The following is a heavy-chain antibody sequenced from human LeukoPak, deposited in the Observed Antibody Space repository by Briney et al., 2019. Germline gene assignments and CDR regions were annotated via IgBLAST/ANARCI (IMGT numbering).Heavy chain of an antibody. V-gene: IGHV1-2*02. CDR3: ARGAYYYDGSGYLNY. CDR2: INPNSGGT. CDR1: GYTFTGYY. J-gene: IGHJ4*02. D-gene: IGHD3-22*01. Sequence: ASVKVSCKASGYTFTGYYMHWVRQAPGQGLEWMGWINPNSGGTNYAQKFQGRVTMTRDTSISTAYMELSRLRSDDTAVYYCARGAYYYDGSGYLNYWGQGTLVTVSS.